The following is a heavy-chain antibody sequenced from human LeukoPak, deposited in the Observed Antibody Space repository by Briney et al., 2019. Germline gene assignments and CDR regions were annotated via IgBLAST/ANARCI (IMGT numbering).Heavy chain of an antibody. Sequence: PGGSLRLSCAASGFTFSSDWVNWVRQAPGKGLEWVANIKPDGSEKYYVDSVKGRFTISRDNAENSLYLQMNSLTAADTAVYYCARNWNLDYWGQGTLVTVSS. D-gene: IGHD1-1*01. V-gene: IGHV3-7*05. CDR2: IKPDGSEK. CDR3: ARNWNLDY. CDR1: GFTFSSDW. J-gene: IGHJ4*02.